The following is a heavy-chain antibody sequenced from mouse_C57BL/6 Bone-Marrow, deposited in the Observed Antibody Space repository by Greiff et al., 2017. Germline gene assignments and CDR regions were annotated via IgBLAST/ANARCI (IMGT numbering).Heavy chain of an antibody. CDR1: GFNIKDDY. J-gene: IGHJ2*01. CDR2: IDPEIGDT. V-gene: IGHV14-4*01. D-gene: IGHD2-3*01. CDR3: SSFDGNYFDF. Sequence: EVHLVESGAELVRPGASVKLSCTASGFNIKDDYIHWVKQRPEQGLEWIGWIDPEIGDTEYASKFQGKATITSDTSSNTAYLQLSSLTSEDTGVYYCSSFDGNYFDFWGQGAPLTVAS.